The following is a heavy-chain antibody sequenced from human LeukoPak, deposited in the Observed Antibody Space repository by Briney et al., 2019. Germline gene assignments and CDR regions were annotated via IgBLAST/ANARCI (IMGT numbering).Heavy chain of an antibody. CDR1: GFTFSRYS. CDR3: ASRGIVGRYSYGWDY. D-gene: IGHD5-18*01. CDR2: ISSSSSYI. Sequence: GGSLRLSCAASGFTFSRYSVNWVRQAPGKGLEWVSSISSSSSYIYYADSVKGRFTISRDNAKKSLYLQMNSLRAEDTAVYYCASRGIVGRYSYGWDYWGQGTLVTVSS. J-gene: IGHJ4*02. V-gene: IGHV3-21*01.